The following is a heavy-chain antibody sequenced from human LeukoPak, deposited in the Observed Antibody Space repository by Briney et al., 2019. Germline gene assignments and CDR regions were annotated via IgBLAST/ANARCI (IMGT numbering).Heavy chain of an antibody. Sequence: TGGSLRLSCAASGFTFSNYAMHWVRQAPGKGLEWVSIISFDGSNKYYADSVKGRFTISRDNSKNTLYLQMNSLRAEDTAVYYCARVKRDDSSGYYRPTDYYYYYYMDVWGKGTTVTISS. D-gene: IGHD3-22*01. CDR1: GFTFSNYA. V-gene: IGHV3-30*03. J-gene: IGHJ6*03. CDR2: ISFDGSNK. CDR3: ARVKRDDSSGYYRPTDYYYYYYMDV.